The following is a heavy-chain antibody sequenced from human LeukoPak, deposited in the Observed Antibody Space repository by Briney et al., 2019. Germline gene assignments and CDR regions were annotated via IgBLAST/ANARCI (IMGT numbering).Heavy chain of an antibody. CDR3: ARDRWSSSWASDAFDI. CDR1: GGSISRYY. D-gene: IGHD6-13*01. J-gene: IGHJ3*02. CDR2: IYTSGST. Sequence: SETLSLTCTVSGGSISRYYWRWLRQPAGKGLEWLGRIYTSGSTSYNPSLKSRVTMSVDTSKTQFSLKLSSVTAADTAVYYCARDRWSSSWASDAFDIWGQGTMVTVSS. V-gene: IGHV4-4*07.